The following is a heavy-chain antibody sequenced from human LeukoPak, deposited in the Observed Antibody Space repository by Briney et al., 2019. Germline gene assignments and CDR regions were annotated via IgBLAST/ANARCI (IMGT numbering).Heavy chain of an antibody. CDR2: IYHRGST. Sequence: SETLSLTCTVSGDSISSDDYYWSWVRQPPGKGLEWIGYIYHRGSTYYSPSLKSRATISVNTSENQFSLKLSSVTTADTAVYYCARRELLTWYFDLWGRGTLVTVSS. CDR1: GDSISSDDYY. CDR3: ARRELLTWYFDL. D-gene: IGHD1-26*01. J-gene: IGHJ2*01. V-gene: IGHV4-30-4*08.